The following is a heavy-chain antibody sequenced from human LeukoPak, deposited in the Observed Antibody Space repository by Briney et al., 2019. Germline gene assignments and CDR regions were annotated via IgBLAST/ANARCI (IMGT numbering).Heavy chain of an antibody. D-gene: IGHD5-24*01. CDR3: ARGRDGYKNYYYYYMDV. Sequence: PSENLSLTCTVSGYSISSGYYWGWIRQPPGKGLEWIGSIYHSGSTYYNPSLKSRVTISVDTSKNQFSLKLSSVTAADTAVYYCARGRDGYKNYYYYYMDVWGKGTTVTVSS. V-gene: IGHV4-38-2*02. J-gene: IGHJ6*03. CDR2: IYHSGST. CDR1: GYSISSGYY.